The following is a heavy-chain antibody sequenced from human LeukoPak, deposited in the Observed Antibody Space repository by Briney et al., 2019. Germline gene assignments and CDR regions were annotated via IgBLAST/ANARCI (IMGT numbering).Heavy chain of an antibody. CDR2: ISPDGTTT. V-gene: IGHV3-74*01. J-gene: IGHJ4*02. CDR1: GFPFSRYS. D-gene: IGHD5-24*01. Sequence: GGSLRLSCAASGFPFSRYSMHWVRQCPGRGLEWLSRISPDGTTTNYADSVEGRFSISRDNARNTLYLQMNSLRDEDTAVYYCASDVAYKFDYWGQGTLVTFSS. CDR3: ASDVAYKFDY.